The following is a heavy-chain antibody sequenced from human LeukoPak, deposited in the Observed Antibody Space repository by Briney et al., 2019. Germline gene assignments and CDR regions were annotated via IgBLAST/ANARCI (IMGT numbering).Heavy chain of an antibody. J-gene: IGHJ4*02. D-gene: IGHD6-19*01. CDR3: ARGRRQWLARVTTAFDY. CDR1: GGSFSGYY. V-gene: IGHV4-34*01. CDR2: INHSGST. Sequence: SETLSLTCAVYGGSFSGYYWSWIRQPPGKGLEWIGEINHSGSTNYNPSLKSRVTISADTSKNQFSLKLSSVTAADTAVYYCARGRRQWLARVTTAFDYWGQGTLVTVSS.